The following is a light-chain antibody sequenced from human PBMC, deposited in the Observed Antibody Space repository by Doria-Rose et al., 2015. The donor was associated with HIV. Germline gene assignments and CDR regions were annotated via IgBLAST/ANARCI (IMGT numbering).Light chain of an antibody. CDR1: QRFSSTY. CDR3: HQYGTSWT. J-gene: IGKJ1*01. Sequence: EIVMTQSPGTLSLSPGERATLSCRASQRFSSTYLAGYQQNPGQAPSLLIYDGSTRATGIPDRFSASGSGTDFTLTINRLEPEDFALYYCHQYGTSWTFGQGTKLEI. CDR2: DGS. V-gene: IGKV3-20*01.